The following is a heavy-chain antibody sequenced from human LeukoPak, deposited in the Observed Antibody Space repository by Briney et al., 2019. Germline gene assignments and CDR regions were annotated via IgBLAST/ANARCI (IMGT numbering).Heavy chain of an antibody. CDR2: FDPEAGET. CDR3: ATSGRYYDSSGYALDY. J-gene: IGHJ4*02. V-gene: IGHV1-24*01. Sequence: ASVKVSCKVSGYTLTELSMHWVRQAPGKGLAWMGGFDPEAGETIYAQKFQGRVTMTEDTSTDTAYMELSSLRSEDTAVYYCATSGRYYDSSGYALDYWGQGTLVTVSS. D-gene: IGHD3-22*01. CDR1: GYTLTELS.